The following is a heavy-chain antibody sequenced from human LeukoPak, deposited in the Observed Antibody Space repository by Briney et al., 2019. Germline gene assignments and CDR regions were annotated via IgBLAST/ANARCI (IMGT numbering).Heavy chain of an antibody. J-gene: IGHJ4*02. CDR2: IYHSGTT. D-gene: IGHD6-13*01. Sequence: SETLSFTCSVSGGSIWGYYWSWIRQPPGKGLEWIGYIYHSGTTNYNPSLKSRVTFSVDTSKNQFSLELTSVTAADTAAYYCARQNPAASGQGLDYWGQGTLVTVSS. CDR3: ARQNPAASGQGLDY. V-gene: IGHV4-59*08. CDR1: GGSIWGYY.